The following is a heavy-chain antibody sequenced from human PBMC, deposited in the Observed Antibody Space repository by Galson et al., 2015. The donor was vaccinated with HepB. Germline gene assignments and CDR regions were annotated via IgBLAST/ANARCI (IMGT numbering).Heavy chain of an antibody. CDR3: ARSPSRVLRFLEWLLYGDYYYYYMDV. CDR1: GGTFSSYA. D-gene: IGHD3-3*01. J-gene: IGHJ6*03. Sequence: SVKVSCKASGGTFSSYAISWVRQAPGQGLEWMGRIIPILGIANYAQKFQGRVTITADKSTSTAYMELSSLRSEDTAVYYCARSPSRVLRFLEWLLYGDYYYYYMDVWGKGTTVTVSS. CDR2: IIPILGIA. V-gene: IGHV1-69*04.